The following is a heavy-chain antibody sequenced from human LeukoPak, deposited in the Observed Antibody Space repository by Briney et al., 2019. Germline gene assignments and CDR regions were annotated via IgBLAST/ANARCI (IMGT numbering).Heavy chain of an antibody. J-gene: IGHJ5*02. CDR1: GFTFSSYS. V-gene: IGHV3-21*01. Sequence: GGSLRLSCAGSGFTFSSYSMNWGRQAPGKGLEWVASISSSSSYIYIADSVKGRFTISRDNAKNSLYLQMNSLRAEDTAVYYCARGWPPTSLHLAHTWFDPWGQGTLVTVSS. CDR2: ISSSSSYI. CDR3: ARGWPPTSLHLAHTWFDP.